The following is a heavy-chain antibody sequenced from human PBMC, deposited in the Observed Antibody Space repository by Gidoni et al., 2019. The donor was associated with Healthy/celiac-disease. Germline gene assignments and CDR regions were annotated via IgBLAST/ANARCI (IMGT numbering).Heavy chain of an antibody. CDR2: IYYSGST. CDR1: GGSISSSSYY. J-gene: IGHJ4*02. D-gene: IGHD1-26*01. CDR3: ARHLMGATTTVHFDY. V-gene: IGHV4-39*01. Sequence: QLQLQESGPGLVKPSETLSLTCTVSGGSISSSSYYWGWIRQPPGKGLEWIGSIYYSGSTYYNPSLKSRVTISVDTSKNQFSLKLSSVTAADTAVYYCARHLMGATTTVHFDYWGQGTLVTVSS.